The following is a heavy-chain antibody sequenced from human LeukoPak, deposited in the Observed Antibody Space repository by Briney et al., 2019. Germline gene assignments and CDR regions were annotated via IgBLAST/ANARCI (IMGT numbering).Heavy chain of an antibody. CDR2: INPNSGGT. CDR3: ARDPGYYDREGVYDY. V-gene: IGHV1-2*02. CDR1: GYTFTGYY. D-gene: IGHD3-22*01. Sequence: ASVKVSCKASGYTFTGYYMHWVRQAPGQGLEWMGWINPNSGGTNYAQKFQGRVTMTRDTSISTAYMELRSLRSDDTAVYYCARDPGYYDREGVYDYWGQGTLVTVSS. J-gene: IGHJ4*02.